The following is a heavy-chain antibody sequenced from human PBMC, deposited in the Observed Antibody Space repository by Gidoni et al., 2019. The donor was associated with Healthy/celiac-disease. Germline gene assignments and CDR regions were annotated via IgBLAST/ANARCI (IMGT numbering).Heavy chain of an antibody. V-gene: IGHV3-23*01. Sequence: EVQLLESGGGLVQPGGSLRLSCAASGFTFSSDAMSWVRQAPGKGLEWVSAISGSGGSTYYADSVKGRFTISRDNSKNTLYLQMNSLRAEDTAVYYCAKDPRWLVLDPPSLGYWGQGTLVTVSS. D-gene: IGHD6-19*01. CDR2: ISGSGGST. CDR1: GFTFSSDA. J-gene: IGHJ4*02. CDR3: AKDPRWLVLDPPSLGY.